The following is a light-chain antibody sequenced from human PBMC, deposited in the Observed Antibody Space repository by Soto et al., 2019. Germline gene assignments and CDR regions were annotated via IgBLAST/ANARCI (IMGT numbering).Light chain of an antibody. Sequence: DIQMTQSPSTLSASVGDRVTITCGASQSIGTWLAWYQQKPGKAPKLLIFDASTLESGVPSRFSGSGSGPDFTLTIRSLQPDDFATYYCHQDSDSSGAVGQGTKVDSK. CDR1: QSIGTW. V-gene: IGKV1-5*01. CDR3: HQDSDSSGA. J-gene: IGKJ1*01. CDR2: DAS.